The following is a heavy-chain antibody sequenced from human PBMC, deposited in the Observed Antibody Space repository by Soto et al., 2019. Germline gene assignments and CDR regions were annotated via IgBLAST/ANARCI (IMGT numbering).Heavy chain of an antibody. D-gene: IGHD3-10*01. CDR1: GGSIGSYY. V-gene: IGHV4-59*08. CDR2: IYYSGST. J-gene: IGHJ4*02. CDR3: ARHNYGSGSTYFDY. Sequence: PSETLSLTCTVSGGSIGSYYWSWIGQRPGKGLEWIGYIYYSGSTNYNPSLKSRVTISVDTSKNQFSLKLNSMTAADTAVYYCARHNYGSGSTYFDYWGQGTLVTVSS.